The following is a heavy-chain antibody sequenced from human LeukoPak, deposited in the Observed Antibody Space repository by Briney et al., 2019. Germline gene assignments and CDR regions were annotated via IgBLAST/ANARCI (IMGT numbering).Heavy chain of an antibody. Sequence: GGSLRLSCAASGSIFRSYGMHWVRQAPGKGLEWVAVIWYDGSKEFYADSVKGQFPISSDNSKNGLSLQINSLRAEDTAMYYCVGASAEGYCDSGGQGTVVTVSA. CDR3: VGASAEGYCDS. CDR2: IWYDGSKE. V-gene: IGHV3-33*01. D-gene: IGHD2-2*01. J-gene: IGHJ4*02. CDR1: GSIFRSYG.